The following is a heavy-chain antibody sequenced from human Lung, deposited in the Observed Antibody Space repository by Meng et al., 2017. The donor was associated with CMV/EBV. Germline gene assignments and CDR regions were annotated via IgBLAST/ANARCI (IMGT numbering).Heavy chain of an antibody. CDR1: GFKFNDYA. V-gene: IGHV3-9*01. J-gene: IGHJ4*02. Sequence: GGSLRLSCAASGFKFNDYAMHWVRQVPGKGLEWVSGISWKIGDGYADSVKGRFIISRDNVKNSVYLQMNSVRLEDTALYFCVKDTGARIGVAGTALDHWGQGTVVTVSS. CDR2: ISWKIGD. CDR3: VKDTGARIGVAGTALDH. D-gene: IGHD6-19*01.